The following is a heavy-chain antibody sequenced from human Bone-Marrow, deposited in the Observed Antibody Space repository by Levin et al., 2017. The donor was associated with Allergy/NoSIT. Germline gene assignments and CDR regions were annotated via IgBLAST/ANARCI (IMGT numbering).Heavy chain of an antibody. J-gene: IGHJ4*02. D-gene: IGHD1-1*01. V-gene: IGHV3-30*18. CDR1: GFTFSSSG. Sequence: GESLKISCAASGFTFSSSGMHWVRQAPGKGLECVAIISYDGSNKYHADSVKGRFTISRDNSKNTLYLQMNSLRAEDTAMYYCAKDWNRYLDYWGQGTLVTVSS. CDR3: AKDWNRYLDY. CDR2: ISYDGSNK.